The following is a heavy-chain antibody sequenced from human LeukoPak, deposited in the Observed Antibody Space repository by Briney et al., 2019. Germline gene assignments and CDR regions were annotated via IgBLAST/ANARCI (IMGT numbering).Heavy chain of an antibody. V-gene: IGHV1-2*02. CDR1: GYTFTGHY. CDR3: ARDYYDILTGYYNNWFDP. J-gene: IGHJ5*02. Sequence: ASVKVSCKASGYTFTGHYMHWVRQAPGQGLEWMGWINPNSGGTNYAQKFQGRVTMTRDTSISTAYMELSRLRSDDTAVYYCARDYYDILTGYYNNWFDPWGQGTLVTVSS. D-gene: IGHD3-9*01. CDR2: INPNSGGT.